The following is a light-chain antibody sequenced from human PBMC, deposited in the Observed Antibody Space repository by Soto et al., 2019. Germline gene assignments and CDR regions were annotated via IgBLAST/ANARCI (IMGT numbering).Light chain of an antibody. CDR3: SSYAGTYTYV. V-gene: IGLV2-11*01. Sequence: QSVLTQPRSVSGSPGQSVTISCTGSSSDVGGYNYVSWYQHHPGKAPRVLISDVSKRPSGVPDRFSGSKSGNTASLTISGLQGEDEADYYCSSYAGTYTYVFGTGTKLNVL. CDR2: DVS. J-gene: IGLJ1*01. CDR1: SSDVGGYNY.